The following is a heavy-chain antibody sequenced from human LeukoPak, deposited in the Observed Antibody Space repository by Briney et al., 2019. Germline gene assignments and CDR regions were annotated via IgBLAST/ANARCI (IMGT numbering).Heavy chain of an antibody. V-gene: IGHV5-51*01. CDR1: GYSFTSYW. CDR3: ATHPGGLQSGFDN. J-gene: IGHJ4*02. Sequence: PGEFLKISCKGSGYSFTSYWIGWVRQMPGKGLEYMGIIHPGDSDTRYSPSFQGQVTISVDRSSSTAYLQWSRLKASDTAMYYCATHPGGLQSGFDNWGQGTLVTVSS. D-gene: IGHD5-24*01. CDR2: IHPGDSDT.